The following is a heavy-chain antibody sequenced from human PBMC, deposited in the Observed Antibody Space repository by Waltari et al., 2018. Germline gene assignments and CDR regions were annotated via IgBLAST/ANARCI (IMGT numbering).Heavy chain of an antibody. D-gene: IGHD2-15*01. J-gene: IGHJ5*02. CDR2: IKSVGSST. V-gene: IGHV3-74*01. CDR1: GFTFSSYW. Sequence: EVQLVESGGGLVQPGGSLRLSCAASGFTFSSYWMHWVRQAPGKGLVWVSRIKSVGSSTSYADSVKGRFTISRDNAKNTLYLQMNSLRAEDTAVYYCARARLAARTWFDPWGQGTLVTVSS. CDR3: ARARLAARTWFDP.